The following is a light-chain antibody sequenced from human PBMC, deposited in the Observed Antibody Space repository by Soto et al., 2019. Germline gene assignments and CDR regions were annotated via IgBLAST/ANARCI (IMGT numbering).Light chain of an antibody. J-gene: IGKJ5*01. CDR3: QQRSNWPPSIT. Sequence: DILMTQSPATLSVSPGERATLSCRASQSVSSNLAWYQQKPGQAPRLLIYDASNRATGIPARFSGSGSGTDFTLTISSLEPEDFAVYYCQQRSNWPPSITFGQGTRL. CDR1: QSVSSN. CDR2: DAS. V-gene: IGKV3-11*01.